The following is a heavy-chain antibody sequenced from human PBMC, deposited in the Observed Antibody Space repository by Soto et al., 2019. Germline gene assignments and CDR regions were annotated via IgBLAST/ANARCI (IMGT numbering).Heavy chain of an antibody. V-gene: IGHV1-69*08. J-gene: IGHJ4*02. D-gene: IGHD4-17*01. CDR1: GGTFSSYT. Sequence: QVQLVQSGAEVKKPGSSVKVSCKASGGTFSSYTISWVRQAPGQGLEWMGRIIPILGIANYAQKFQGRVTITADKSTSTAYMELSSLRSEDTAVYYSARDPLYGDYGDYWGQGTLVTVSS. CDR2: IIPILGIA. CDR3: ARDPLYGDYGDY.